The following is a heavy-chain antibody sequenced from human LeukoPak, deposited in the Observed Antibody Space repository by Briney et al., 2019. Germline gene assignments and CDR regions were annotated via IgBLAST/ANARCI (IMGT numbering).Heavy chain of an antibody. D-gene: IGHD6-13*01. Sequence: SETLSLTCTVSGGSISSYYWSWIRQPPGKGLEWIGYIYYSGSTNYNPSLKSRVPISADTSTTQFSLKLSSETAADTAVYYCARVSAAAPYYFDYWGQGTLVTVSS. J-gene: IGHJ4*02. CDR3: ARVSAAAPYYFDY. V-gene: IGHV4-59*01. CDR1: GGSISSYY. CDR2: IYYSGST.